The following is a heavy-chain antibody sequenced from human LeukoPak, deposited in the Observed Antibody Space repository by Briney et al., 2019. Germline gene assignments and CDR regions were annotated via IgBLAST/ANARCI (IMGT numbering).Heavy chain of an antibody. D-gene: IGHD2-2*01. J-gene: IGHJ4*02. CDR3: AREEIICSRSSRPLDY. Sequence: GASVKVSCKASGYTFTGYYIHWVRQAPGQGLEWVGWINHNSGGTNYTQKFQGWVTMTRDTSISTAYMELSRLRSEDTAVYYWAREEIICSRSSRPLDYWGQGTRVSVSS. CDR2: INHNSGGT. V-gene: IGHV1-2*04. CDR1: GYTFTGYY.